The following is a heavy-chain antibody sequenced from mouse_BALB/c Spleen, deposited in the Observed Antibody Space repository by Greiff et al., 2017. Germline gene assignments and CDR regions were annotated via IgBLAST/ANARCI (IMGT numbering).Heavy chain of an antibody. V-gene: IGHV5-9-4*01. CDR2: ISSGGSYT. D-gene: IGHD1-1*01. J-gene: IGHJ2*01. Sequence: DVMLVESGGGLVKPGGSLKLSCAASGFTFSSYAMSWVRQSPEKRLEWVAEISSGGSYTYYPDTVTGRFTISRDNAKNTLYLEMSSLRSEDTAMYYCARAGSRNYFDYWGQGTTLTVSS. CDR3: ARAGSRNYFDY. CDR1: GFTFSSYA.